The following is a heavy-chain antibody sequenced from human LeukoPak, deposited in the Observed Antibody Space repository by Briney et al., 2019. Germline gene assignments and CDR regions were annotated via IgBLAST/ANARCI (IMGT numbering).Heavy chain of an antibody. D-gene: IGHD2-15*01. CDR2: ISSSSSTI. Sequence: PGGSLRLSCAASGFTFSSYSMNWVRQAPGKGLEWVSYISSSSSTIYYADSVKGRFTISRDNAKNSLYLQMNSLRAEDTAVYYCARRGSPFYYYYYYMDVWGKGTTVTVSS. CDR3: ARRGSPFYYYYYYMDV. CDR1: GFTFSSYS. J-gene: IGHJ6*03. V-gene: IGHV3-48*01.